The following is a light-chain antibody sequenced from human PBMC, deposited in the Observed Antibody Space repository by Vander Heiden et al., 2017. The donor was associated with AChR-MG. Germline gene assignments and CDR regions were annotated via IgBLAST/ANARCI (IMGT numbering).Light chain of an antibody. CDR3: QQYNDWPPGDT. CDR1: QSISSN. Sequence: EIVMTQSPATLSVSPGERATLSCRASQSISSNLACYQHKPGQAPRLLIYGASTRATGIQARFGGSGSGTEFTLTISTLQSEDFAVYYCQQYNDWPPGDTFGQGTKLEIQ. V-gene: IGKV3-15*01. J-gene: IGKJ2*01. CDR2: GAS.